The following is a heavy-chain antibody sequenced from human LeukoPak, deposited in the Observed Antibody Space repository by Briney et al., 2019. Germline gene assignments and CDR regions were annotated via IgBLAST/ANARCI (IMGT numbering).Heavy chain of an antibody. Sequence: GGSLRLSCAASGFTFSSYWMSWVRQAPGKGLEWVANIKQDGSEKYYVDSVKGRFTISRDNSKNTLYLQMNSLRAEDTAMYYCAAYNWNSVYDYWGQGTLVTVSS. J-gene: IGHJ4*02. D-gene: IGHD1-7*01. CDR3: AAYNWNSVYDY. CDR2: IKQDGSEK. V-gene: IGHV3-7*01. CDR1: GFTFSSYW.